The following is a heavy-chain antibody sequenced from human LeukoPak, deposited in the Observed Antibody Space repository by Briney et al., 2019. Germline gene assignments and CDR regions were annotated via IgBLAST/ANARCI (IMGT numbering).Heavy chain of an antibody. CDR1: GDSITYFY. V-gene: IGHV4-39*07. Sequence: SETLSLTCSVSGDSITYFYWSWIRQPPGKGLEWIGSIYYSGSTYYNPSLKSRVTISVDTSKNQFSLKLSSVTAADTAVYYCARGPRYDYVWGSYESDFDYWGQGTLVAVSP. D-gene: IGHD3-16*01. CDR3: ARGPRYDYVWGSYESDFDY. J-gene: IGHJ4*02. CDR2: IYYSGST.